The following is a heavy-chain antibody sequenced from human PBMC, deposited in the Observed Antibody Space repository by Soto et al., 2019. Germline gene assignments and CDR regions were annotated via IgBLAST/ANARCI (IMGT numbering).Heavy chain of an antibody. J-gene: IGHJ6*02. D-gene: IGHD3-9*01. CDR1: GGSFSGYY. V-gene: IGHV4-34*01. CDR3: ARLSPPPYDDIFTGDRSDNYGLDF. CDR2: INHRGST. Sequence: QVQLQQWGAGLLKPSETLSLTCAVYGGSFSGYYWTWIRQPPRKGLEWIGEINHRGSTNYNPSLKGPVTLSVDPAKNQLSLKVTSVTAADTAVYYCARLSPPPYDDIFTGDRSDNYGLDFWGQGTTVTVSS.